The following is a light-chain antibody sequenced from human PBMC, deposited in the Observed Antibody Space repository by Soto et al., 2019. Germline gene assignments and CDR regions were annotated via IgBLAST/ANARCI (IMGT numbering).Light chain of an antibody. J-gene: IGKJ1*01. CDR3: QQYNSGWT. V-gene: IGKV3-15*01. Sequence: EIVMTQSPATLSVSPGERVTLSCRASQSVSRTLAWYQQKPGQAPRLLIYGASTRATGIPARFTGSGSGTEFPLTISSLQSEDFAVYYCQQYNSGWTFGQGTKVEIK. CDR1: QSVSRT. CDR2: GAS.